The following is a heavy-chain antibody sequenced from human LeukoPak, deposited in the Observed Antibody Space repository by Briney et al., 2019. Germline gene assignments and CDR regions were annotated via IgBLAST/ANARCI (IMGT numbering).Heavy chain of an antibody. CDR1: GYTFTSYG. V-gene: IGHV1-18*01. D-gene: IGHD6-13*01. Sequence: ASVKVSCKASGYTFTSYGISWVRQAPGQGLEWMGWISAYNGNTNYAQKLQGRVTTTTDTSTSTAYMELRSLRSDDTAVYYCARSEGIAAAGAGGYWGQGTLVTVSS. CDR3: ARSEGIAAAGAGGY. J-gene: IGHJ4*02. CDR2: ISAYNGNT.